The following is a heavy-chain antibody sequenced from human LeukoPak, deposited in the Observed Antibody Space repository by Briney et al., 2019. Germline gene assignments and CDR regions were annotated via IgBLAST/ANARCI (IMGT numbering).Heavy chain of an antibody. CDR2: INPNSGGT. CDR3: ARALPYSPLDY. D-gene: IGHD2-21*01. J-gene: IGHJ4*02. CDR1: GYTFTGYY. Sequence: GASEKVSCKASGYTFTGYYMHWVRQAPGQGLEWMGWINPNSGGTNYAQKFQGWVTMTRDTSISTAYMELSRLRSDDTAVYYCARALPYSPLDYWGQGTLVTVSS. V-gene: IGHV1-2*04.